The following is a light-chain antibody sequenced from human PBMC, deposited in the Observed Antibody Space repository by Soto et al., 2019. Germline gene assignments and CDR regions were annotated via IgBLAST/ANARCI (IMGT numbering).Light chain of an antibody. CDR1: QSVSSN. V-gene: IGKV3-15*01. J-gene: IGKJ1*01. Sequence: EIVMTQSPATLSVSPGERATLSCRASQSVSSNLAWYQQKPGQAPRLLIYGASTRATGIPARFSGSGSGTEFTLTISSLQSEDFAVYYCQQYNNWPFPSWTFGQGNKVAIK. CDR3: QQYNNWPFPSWT. CDR2: GAS.